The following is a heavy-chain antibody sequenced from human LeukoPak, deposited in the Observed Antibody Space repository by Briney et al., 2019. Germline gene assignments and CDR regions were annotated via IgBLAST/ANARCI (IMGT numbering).Heavy chain of an antibody. D-gene: IGHD1-26*01. CDR3: ARESSGSYWG. CDR1: GFIFSKHW. J-gene: IGHJ4*02. Sequence: GGSLTLSCVASGFIFSKHWMHWVRQAPGKGLVWVSRLNLDGSTTSYADSVKGRFTISRDNAKNTLYLQMNSLRVDDTGVYYCARESSGSYWGWGQGTLVTVSS. CDR2: LNLDGSTT. V-gene: IGHV3-74*01.